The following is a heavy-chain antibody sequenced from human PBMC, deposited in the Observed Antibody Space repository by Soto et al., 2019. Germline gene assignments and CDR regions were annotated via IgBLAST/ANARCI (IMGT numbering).Heavy chain of an antibody. CDR3: AKDRGHLAVAAITGGGDLDK. CDR2: ISYNGNNQ. CDR1: GFALSSYG. V-gene: IGHV3-30*18. Sequence: QIQLVESGGGVVQPGASQRLSCEASGFALSSYGMHWVRQAPGKGLEWVATISYNGNNQYYADSVRGRFTISRDNSMSTLYLQMSGLRPEDTAVYFCAKDRGHLAVAAITGGGDLDKRGQGTMVTVSS. D-gene: IGHD6-19*01. J-gene: IGHJ3*01.